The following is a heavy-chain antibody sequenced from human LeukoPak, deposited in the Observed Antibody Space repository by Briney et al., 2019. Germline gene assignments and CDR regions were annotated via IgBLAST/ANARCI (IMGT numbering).Heavy chain of an antibody. CDR3: WGYHYYGSGRDAFDI. CDR1: GFTFSSYG. Sequence: GGSLRLSCAASGFTFSSYGMHWVRQAPGKGLEWVAVISYDGSNKYYADSVKGRLTISRDNFKNAVYLQMNSLRAEDTAVYYCWGYHYYGSGRDAFDIWGQGTLVTVSS. J-gene: IGHJ3*02. CDR2: ISYDGSNK. V-gene: IGHV3-30*03. D-gene: IGHD3-10*01.